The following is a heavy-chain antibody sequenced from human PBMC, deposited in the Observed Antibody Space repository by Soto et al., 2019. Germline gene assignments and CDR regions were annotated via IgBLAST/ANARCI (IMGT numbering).Heavy chain of an antibody. CDR3: AKDNDGYSGYDRTDY. V-gene: IGHV3-23*01. J-gene: IGHJ4*02. Sequence: GGSLRLSCAASGFPFSSYAMSWVRQAPGKGLEWVSAISGSGGSTYYADSVKGRFTISRDNSKNTLYLQMNSLRAEDTAVYYCAKDNDGYSGYDRTDYWGQGTLVTVSS. CDR2: ISGSGGST. D-gene: IGHD5-12*01. CDR1: GFPFSSYA.